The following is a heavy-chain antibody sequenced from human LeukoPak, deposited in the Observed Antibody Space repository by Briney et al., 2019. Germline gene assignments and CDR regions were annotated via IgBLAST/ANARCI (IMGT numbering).Heavy chain of an antibody. CDR1: GGSISSSSYY. V-gene: IGHV4-39*01. J-gene: IGHJ5*02. Sequence: SETLSLTCTVSGGSISSSSYYWGWIGQPPGKGLEWIGSIYYSGSTYYNPSLKSRVTISVDTSKNQFSLKLSSVTAADTAVYYCARHRLYGSGKFQWFDPWGQGTLVTVSS. D-gene: IGHD3-10*01. CDR3: ARHRLYGSGKFQWFDP. CDR2: IYYSGST.